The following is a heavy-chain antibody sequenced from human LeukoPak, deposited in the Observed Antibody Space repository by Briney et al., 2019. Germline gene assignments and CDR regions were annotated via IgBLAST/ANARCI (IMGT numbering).Heavy chain of an antibody. D-gene: IGHD4-23*01. CDR2: IWYDASNK. J-gene: IGHJ4*02. Sequence: GGSLRLSCAASGFTFSSHGMHWVRQAPGKGLEWVAVIWYDASNKYYADSVKGRFTISRDNSKNTLYLQMNSLRAEDTAMYYCARNLRKYGSNSEYFDYWGQGTVVTVSS. V-gene: IGHV3-33*01. CDR1: GFTFSSHG. CDR3: ARNLRKYGSNSEYFDY.